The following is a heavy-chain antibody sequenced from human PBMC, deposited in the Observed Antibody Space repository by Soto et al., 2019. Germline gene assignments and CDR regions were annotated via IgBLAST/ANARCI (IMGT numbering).Heavy chain of an antibody. V-gene: IGHV3-49*03. CDR2: IRSKAYGGTT. CDR1: GFTFGDYA. J-gene: IGHJ6*03. Sequence: GGSLRLSCTASGFTFGDYAMSWFRQAPGKGLEWVGFIRSKAYGGTTEYAASVKGRFTISRDDSKSIAYLQMNSLKTEDTAVYYCTRDNHYYGSGNSYYYYYYMDVWGKGTTVTVSS. CDR3: TRDNHYYGSGNSYYYYYYMDV. D-gene: IGHD3-10*01.